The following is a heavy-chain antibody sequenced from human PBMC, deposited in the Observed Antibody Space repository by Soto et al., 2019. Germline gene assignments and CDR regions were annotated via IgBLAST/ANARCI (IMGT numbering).Heavy chain of an antibody. CDR3: ATYITGGGGRGY. CDR2: YYTGSP. Sequence: QVQLQESGPGLVKPSETLALTCNVSGDFISNYHWSWIRQPPGKGLEWIGYYTGSPNYNPSLQSRVTISVDMSKSQSSLKLSSVTAADTAVYYCATYITGGGGRGYWGQGTLVTVSS. D-gene: IGHD2-8*02. CDR1: GDFISNYH. J-gene: IGHJ4*02. V-gene: IGHV4-59*08.